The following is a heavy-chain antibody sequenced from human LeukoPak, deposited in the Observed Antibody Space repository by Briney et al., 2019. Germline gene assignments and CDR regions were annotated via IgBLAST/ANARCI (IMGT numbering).Heavy chain of an antibody. V-gene: IGHV4-39*07. Sequence: SETLSLTCTVSGGSISSGSYYWGWIRQPPGKGLEWIGSIYYSGSTYYNPSLKSRVTISVDTSKNQFSLKLSSVTAADTAVYYCASLSGGIDFDYWGQGTLVTVSS. CDR1: GGSISSGSYY. J-gene: IGHJ4*02. CDR2: IYYSGST. D-gene: IGHD3-16*01. CDR3: ASLSGGIDFDY.